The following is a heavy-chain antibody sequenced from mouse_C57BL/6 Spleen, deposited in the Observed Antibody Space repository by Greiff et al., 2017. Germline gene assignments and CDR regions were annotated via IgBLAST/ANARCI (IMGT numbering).Heavy chain of an antibody. D-gene: IGHD2-2*01. CDR1: GFTFSSYA. Sequence: EVKLMESGGGLVKPGGSLKLSCAASGFTFSSYAMSWVRQTPEKRLEWVATISDGGSYTYYPDNVKGRFTISRDNAKNNLYLQMSHLKSEDTAMYYCAREEDGYDYFDYWGQGTTLTVSS. V-gene: IGHV5-4*01. CDR3: AREEDGYDYFDY. J-gene: IGHJ2*01. CDR2: ISDGGSYT.